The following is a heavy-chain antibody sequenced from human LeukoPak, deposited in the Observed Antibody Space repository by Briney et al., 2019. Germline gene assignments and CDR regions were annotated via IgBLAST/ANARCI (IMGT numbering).Heavy chain of an antibody. V-gene: IGHV3-30-3*01. Sequence: GGSLRLSCAASGFTFSSFAMHWLPQAPGKGLEGVAVISYDGNNNYYADSVRGRFTISRDNSKNTVNLQVNSLRPEDTAVYYCAREQLYSGYYGLDVWGQGTTLTVSS. J-gene: IGHJ6*02. CDR1: GFTFSSFA. CDR3: AREQLYSGYYGLDV. D-gene: IGHD2-21*01. CDR2: ISYDGNNN.